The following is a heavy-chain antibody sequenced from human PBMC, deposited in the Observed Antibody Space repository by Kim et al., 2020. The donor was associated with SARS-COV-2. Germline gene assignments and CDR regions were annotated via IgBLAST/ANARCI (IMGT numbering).Heavy chain of an antibody. V-gene: IGHV5-51*01. CDR3: ARLEGGKPHYDILTGATSDAFDI. CDR2: IYPGDSDT. Sequence: GESLKISCKGSGYSFTSYWIGWVRQMPGKGLEWMGIIYPGDSDTRYSPSFQGQVTISADKSISTAYLQWSSLKASDTAMYYCARLEGGKPHYDILTGATSDAFDIWGQGTMVTVSS. D-gene: IGHD3-9*01. CDR1: GYSFTSYW. J-gene: IGHJ3*02.